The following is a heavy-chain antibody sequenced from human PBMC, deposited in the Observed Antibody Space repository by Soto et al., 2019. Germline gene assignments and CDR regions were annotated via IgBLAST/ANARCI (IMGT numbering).Heavy chain of an antibody. Sequence: ASVKVSCKASGGTFSSYAISWVRQAPGHGLEWMGGIIPIFGTANYAQKFQGRVTITADESTSTAYMELSSLRSEDTAVYYCARGYCSGGSCYSGLGDGPYYYYYGMDVWGQGTTVTVSS. J-gene: IGHJ6*02. D-gene: IGHD2-15*01. CDR2: IIPIFGTA. CDR3: ARGYCSGGSCYSGLGDGPYYYYYGMDV. CDR1: GGTFSSYA. V-gene: IGHV1-69*13.